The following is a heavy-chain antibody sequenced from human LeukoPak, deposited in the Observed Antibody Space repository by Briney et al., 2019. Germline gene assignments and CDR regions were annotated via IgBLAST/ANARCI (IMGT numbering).Heavy chain of an antibody. CDR3: VKGRGGYCFDP. V-gene: IGHV3-23*01. Sequence: GGSLRLSCAGSGFTFFKYALTWVRQAPGKGLEWDSTISGSTDSTYYADSVRGRFTVSRDNSKNTLYLQMSSLRAEDTAIYYCVKGRGGYCFDPWGQGTLVTVSS. CDR1: GFTFFKYA. CDR2: ISGSTDST. J-gene: IGHJ5*02.